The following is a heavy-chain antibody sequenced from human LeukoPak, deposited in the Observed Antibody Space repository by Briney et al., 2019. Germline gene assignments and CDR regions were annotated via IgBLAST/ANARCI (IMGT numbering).Heavy chain of an antibody. CDR2: IGTVGDT. CDR1: GFTFSSYD. J-gene: IGHJ4*02. D-gene: IGHD2-2*01. V-gene: IGHV3-13*01. CDR3: AKGYHGAR. Sequence: GGSLRLSCAASGFTFSSYDMHWVRQVIGKGLEWVSAIGTVGDTYYLGSVKGRFTISRDNSKNTLYLQMNSLRAEDTAVYYCAKGYHGARWGQGTLVTVSS.